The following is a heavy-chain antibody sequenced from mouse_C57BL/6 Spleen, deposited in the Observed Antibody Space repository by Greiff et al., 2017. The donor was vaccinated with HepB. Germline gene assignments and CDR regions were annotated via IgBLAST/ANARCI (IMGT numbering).Heavy chain of an antibody. J-gene: IGHJ1*03. CDR3: ARGGYDFYWYFDV. CDR1: GYTFTSYW. Sequence: VQLQQPGAELVRPGSSVKLSCKASGYTFTSYWMDWVKQRPGQGLEWIGNIYPSDSETHYNQKFKDKATLTVDKSSSTAYMQLSSLTSEDSAVYYCARGGYDFYWYFDVWGTGTTVTVSS. CDR2: IYPSDSET. V-gene: IGHV1-61*01. D-gene: IGHD2-4*01.